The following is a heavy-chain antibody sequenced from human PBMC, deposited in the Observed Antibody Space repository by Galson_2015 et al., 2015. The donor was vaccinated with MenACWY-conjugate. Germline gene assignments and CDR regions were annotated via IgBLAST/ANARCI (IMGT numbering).Heavy chain of an antibody. Sequence: SETLSLTCTVSGGSITNYFWSWIRQAPGKGLEWIGYIYYSGSTNYNPSLNSRVTISADTSKSQFSLWLRSVTAADTAVYFCARAHNWDRRDWHFDLWGRGTLVTVSS. J-gene: IGHJ2*01. V-gene: IGHV4-59*01. CDR3: ARAHNWDRRDWHFDL. CDR1: GGSITNYF. D-gene: IGHD1-1*01. CDR2: IYYSGST.